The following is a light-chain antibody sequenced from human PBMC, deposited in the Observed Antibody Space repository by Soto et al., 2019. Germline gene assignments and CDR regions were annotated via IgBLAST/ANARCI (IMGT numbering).Light chain of an antibody. V-gene: IGKV3-20*01. CDR1: QSVSSSY. Sequence: EIMLTQSPGTLSLSPGERATLSCRASQSVSSSYLAWYQQKPGQAPRLLIYGASSRATGIPNRFSGSGSGTDFTLTISRLEPEDFAVYYCQQYGNSPQTFGQGTKVDI. CDR3: QQYGNSPQT. J-gene: IGKJ1*01. CDR2: GAS.